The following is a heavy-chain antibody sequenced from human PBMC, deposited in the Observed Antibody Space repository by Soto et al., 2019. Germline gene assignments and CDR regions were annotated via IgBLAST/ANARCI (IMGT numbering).Heavy chain of an antibody. J-gene: IGHJ4*02. D-gene: IGHD3-16*01. CDR2: INPNSGIT. CDR3: ARGYDYVGGLDY. CDR1: GYTFTNYD. V-gene: IGHV1-8*01. Sequence: QVQLVQSGTEVQKPGASVKVSCKASGYTFTNYDINWVRQATGQWLEFMGWINPNSGITDYAQKFQGRLTMTRDTPINTAYPEVDSLRSDDTAVYYCARGYDYVGGLDYWGQGTVVTVSS.